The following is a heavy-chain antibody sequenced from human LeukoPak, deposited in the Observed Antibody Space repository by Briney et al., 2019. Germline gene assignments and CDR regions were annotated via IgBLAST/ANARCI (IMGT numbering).Heavy chain of an antibody. CDR2: IYYSGST. D-gene: IGHD3-16*02. CDR3: ARYVWGSYPTFEDY. V-gene: IGHV4-59*01. Sequence: SETLSLTCAVSGGSISSYYWSWIRPPPGKGLEWIAYIYYSGSTHHNPSLKSRVTISVDTSKNQFSLKLSSVTAADTAVYYCARYVWGSYPTFEDYWGQGTLVTVSS. J-gene: IGHJ4*02. CDR1: GGSISSYY.